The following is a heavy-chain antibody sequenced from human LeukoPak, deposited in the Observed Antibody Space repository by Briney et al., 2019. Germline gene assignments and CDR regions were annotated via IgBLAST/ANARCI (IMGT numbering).Heavy chain of an antibody. J-gene: IGHJ4*02. CDR2: ISYDESNK. D-gene: IGHD1-26*01. Sequence: PGRSLRLSCAASGFAFSSYAMYWVRQAPGKGLEWVAVISYDESNKYYADSLEGRFTISRDNSKNTLYLQMNRLRAEDTAVYYCARGDSGSYCFDCWGQGTLVTVSS. CDR3: ARGDSGSYCFDC. V-gene: IGHV3-30-3*01. CDR1: GFAFSSYA.